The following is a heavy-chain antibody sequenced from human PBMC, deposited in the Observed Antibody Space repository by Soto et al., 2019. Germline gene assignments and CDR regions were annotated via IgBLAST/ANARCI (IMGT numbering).Heavy chain of an antibody. CDR1: GFSLSTSGVG. CDR2: IYWDDDK. Sequence: QITLKASGPTLVKPTQTLTLTCTFSGFSLSTSGVGVGWIRQPPGKALELLALIYWDDDKRYSLSLRSRLTISNDTSKNQVVLTMTNMDPVDTATYYGIQSRCGGDCLQSYASHYYFGMNVWGQGTTVTVS. V-gene: IGHV2-5*02. J-gene: IGHJ6*02. CDR3: IQSRCGGDCLQSYASHYYFGMNV. D-gene: IGHD2-21*02.